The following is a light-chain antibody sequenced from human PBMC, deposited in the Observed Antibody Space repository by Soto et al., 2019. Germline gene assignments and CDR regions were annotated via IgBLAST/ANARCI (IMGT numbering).Light chain of an antibody. CDR3: CSYATIATFV. Sequence: QSALTQPRSVSGSPGQSVTISCTGTSSDIGGYDYVSWFQQHPGRAPKLMIYDVTKRPSGVPDRFSGSKAGHTASLTISGLQAGDEADYYCCSYATIATFVFGGGTQLTVL. V-gene: IGLV2-11*02. CDR2: DVT. J-gene: IGLJ2*01. CDR1: SSDIGGYDY.